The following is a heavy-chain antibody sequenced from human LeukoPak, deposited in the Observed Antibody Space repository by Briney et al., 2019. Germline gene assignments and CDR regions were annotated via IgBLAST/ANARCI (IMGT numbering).Heavy chain of an antibody. Sequence: GGSLRLSCAASGFTFSSYWMSWVRQAPGKGLEWVANIKQDGSEKYYVDSVKGRFTISRDNAKNSLYLQMNSLRAEDTAVYYCARMRWLQLLGNYYFDYWGQGTLVT. V-gene: IGHV3-7*01. CDR2: IKQDGSEK. CDR1: GFTFSSYW. J-gene: IGHJ4*02. D-gene: IGHD5-24*01. CDR3: ARMRWLQLLGNYYFDY.